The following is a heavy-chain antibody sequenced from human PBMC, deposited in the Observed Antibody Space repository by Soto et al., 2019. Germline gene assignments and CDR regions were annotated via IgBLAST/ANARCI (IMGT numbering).Heavy chain of an antibody. V-gene: IGHV4-34*01. CDR3: ARLRXAAAAQPRYYYYYGMDV. Sequence: SATLSLTCAVYGGSFSCYYWSWIRQPPGKGLEWIGEINHSGSTNYNPSLKSRVTISVDTSKNQFSLKLSSVTAADTAVYYCARLRXAAAAQPRYYYYYGMDVWGQGTTVTVSS. D-gene: IGHD6-13*01. CDR1: GGSFSCYY. CDR2: INHSGST. J-gene: IGHJ6*02.